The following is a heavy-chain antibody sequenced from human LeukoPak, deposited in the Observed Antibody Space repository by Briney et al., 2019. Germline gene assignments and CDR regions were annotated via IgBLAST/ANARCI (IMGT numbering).Heavy chain of an antibody. V-gene: IGHV3-74*01. D-gene: IGHD6-19*01. Sequence: GGSLRLSCAASGFTFSSYWMHWVRQAPGKGLVWVSRVTSDGSGTSYANSVRGRFTISRDNAKNTPYLQMNSLRAEDTAVYYCAKPYSSGYSWFDTWGQGALVTVSS. CDR3: AKPYSSGYSWFDT. CDR1: GFTFSSYW. J-gene: IGHJ5*02. CDR2: VTSDGSGT.